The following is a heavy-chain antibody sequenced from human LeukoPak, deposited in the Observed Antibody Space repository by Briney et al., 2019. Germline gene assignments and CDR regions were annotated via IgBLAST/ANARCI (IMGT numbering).Heavy chain of an antibody. J-gene: IGHJ4*02. CDR3: ARHQWLYDL. V-gene: IGHV1-18*01. Sequence: ASVKVSCKASGYTFTSYGISWVRQAPGHGLEWMGWISVYNGNTNYAQKLQGRVTMTADTSTNTAYMELRSLGSDDTAVYYCARHQWLYDLWGQGTLVTVSS. CDR1: GYTFTSYG. CDR2: ISVYNGNT. D-gene: IGHD6-19*01.